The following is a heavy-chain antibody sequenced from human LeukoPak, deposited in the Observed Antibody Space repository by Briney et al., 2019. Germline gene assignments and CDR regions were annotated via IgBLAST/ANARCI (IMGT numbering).Heavy chain of an antibody. CDR3: ARDRTVDTAMGLDP. V-gene: IGHV4-59*01. Sequence: PSETLSLTCYVSGDSMRSYHWSWIRQPPGKGLEWLGYIYYSGSSNYNPSLKSRVTISADTSKNQFSLKLSSVTAADTAVYYCARDRTVDTAMGLDPWGQGTLVTVST. J-gene: IGHJ5*02. CDR1: GDSMRSYH. CDR2: IYYSGSS. D-gene: IGHD5-18*01.